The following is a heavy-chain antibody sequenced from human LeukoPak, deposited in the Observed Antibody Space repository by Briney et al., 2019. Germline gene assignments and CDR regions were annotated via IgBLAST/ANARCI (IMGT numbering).Heavy chain of an antibody. Sequence: AASVKVSCKGSGYHFAGPSINWVRQAPGQGLERMGWINTNTGNPTYAQGFTGRFVFSLDTSVSTTYLQINNLQAEDTAVYFCARDMATIRFDSWGQGTLVTVSS. CDR2: INTNTGNP. CDR3: ARDMATIRFDS. CDR1: GYHFAGPS. J-gene: IGHJ4*02. V-gene: IGHV7-4-1*02. D-gene: IGHD5-24*01.